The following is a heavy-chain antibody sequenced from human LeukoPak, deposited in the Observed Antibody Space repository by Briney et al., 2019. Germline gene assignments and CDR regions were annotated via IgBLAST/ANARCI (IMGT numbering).Heavy chain of an antibody. CDR1: GFTFSSYA. J-gene: IGHJ4*02. CDR2: ISYDGSNK. Sequence: GGSLRLSCAASGFTFSSYAMHWVRQAPGKGLEWVAVISYDGSNKYYADSVKGRFTISRDNSKNTLYLQMNSLRAEDTAVYYCARITVTAGNYWGQGTLVTVSS. D-gene: IGHD2-21*02. CDR3: ARITVTAGNY. V-gene: IGHV3-30*04.